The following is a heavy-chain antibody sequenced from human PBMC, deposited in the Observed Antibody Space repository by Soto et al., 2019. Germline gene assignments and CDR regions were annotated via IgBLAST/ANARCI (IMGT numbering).Heavy chain of an antibody. D-gene: IGHD2-2*02. CDR3: ARLNVPAAIKGVWFDP. Sequence: GSLRLSCAASGFTFSSYSMNWVRQAPGKGLEWVSSISSSSSYIYYADSVKGRFTISRDNAKNSLYLQMNSLRAEDTAVYYCARLNVPAAIKGVWFDPWGQGTLVTVSS. V-gene: IGHV3-21*01. CDR1: GFTFSSYS. CDR2: ISSSSSYI. J-gene: IGHJ5*02.